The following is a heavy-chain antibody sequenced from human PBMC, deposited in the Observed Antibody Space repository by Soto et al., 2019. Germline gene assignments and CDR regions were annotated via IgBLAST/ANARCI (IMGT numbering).Heavy chain of an antibody. CDR1: GFTFSSYA. CDR3: ARGWRQLVFDY. J-gene: IGHJ4*02. D-gene: IGHD6-6*01. V-gene: IGHV3-30-3*01. CDR2: ISYDGSNK. Sequence: QVQLVESGGGVVQPGRSLRLSCAASGFTFSSYAMHWVRQAPGKGLEWVAVISYDGSNKYYADSVKGRFTISRDNSKNTLYLQMNSLGAEDTAVYYCARGWRQLVFDYWGQGTLVTVSS.